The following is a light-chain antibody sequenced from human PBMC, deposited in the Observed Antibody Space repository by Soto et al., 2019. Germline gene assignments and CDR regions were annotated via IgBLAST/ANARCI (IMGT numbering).Light chain of an antibody. Sequence: DTQMTQSPSSLSASIGDRVTITCRASQDIKTYVAWYQQKPGKPPSLLIYAASTLQAGVPSRFSGSGSGADFTLTISSLQPEDVATYYCQKYNSAPWACAQGTKVEIK. CDR3: QKYNSAPWA. J-gene: IGKJ1*01. CDR2: AAS. V-gene: IGKV1-27*01. CDR1: QDIKTY.